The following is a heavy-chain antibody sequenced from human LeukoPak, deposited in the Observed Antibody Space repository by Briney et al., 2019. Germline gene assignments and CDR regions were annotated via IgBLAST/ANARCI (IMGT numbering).Heavy chain of an antibody. J-gene: IGHJ4*02. CDR1: GYTLTELS. CDR3: ATVKLYYYDSSGYDY. D-gene: IGHD3-22*01. V-gene: IGHV1-24*01. Sequence: GASVKVSCKVSGYTLTELSMHWVRQAPGKGLEWMGGFDPEDGETIYAQGFQGRVTMTEDTSTDTAYMELSSLRPEDTAVYYCATVKLYYYDSSGYDYWGQGTLVTVSS. CDR2: FDPEDGET.